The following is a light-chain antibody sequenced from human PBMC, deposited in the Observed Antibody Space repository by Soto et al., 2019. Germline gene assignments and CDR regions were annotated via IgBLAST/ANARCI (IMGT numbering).Light chain of an antibody. Sequence: QSALTQPASVSGSPGQSITISCTGTSSDVGSYNYVSWYQQYPGKAPKLMIYDVSNRPSGVSYRFSRSKSGNTASLTISGLQAEDEADYYCSSYTTSSTHVVFGGGTQLTVL. CDR2: DVS. V-gene: IGLV2-14*01. CDR3: SSYTTSSTHVV. CDR1: SSDVGSYNY. J-gene: IGLJ2*01.